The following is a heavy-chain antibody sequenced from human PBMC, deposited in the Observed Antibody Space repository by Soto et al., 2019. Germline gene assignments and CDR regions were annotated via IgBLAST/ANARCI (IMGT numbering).Heavy chain of an antibody. CDR2: INQDGSEK. V-gene: IGHV3-7*03. CDR3: ARGSRGFLESWADY. Sequence: EVQLVESGGGLVQPGGSLRLSCAASGFTFSNSWMTWVRQAPGKGLEWVANINQDGSEKYYVDSVKGRFSISRDNAKNSVYLQMNSLRAEDTAVYYCARGSRGFLESWADYWGQGTLVTVSS. D-gene: IGHD3-3*01. CDR1: GFTFSNSW. J-gene: IGHJ4*02.